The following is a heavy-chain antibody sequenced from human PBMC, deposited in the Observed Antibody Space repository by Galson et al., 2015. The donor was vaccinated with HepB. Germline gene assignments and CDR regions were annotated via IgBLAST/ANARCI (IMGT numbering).Heavy chain of an antibody. CDR3: AREGLRGYYDSTGYFPVDY. J-gene: IGHJ4*02. Sequence: SVKVSCKASGYFFTHFGINWVRQAPGQGLEWMGWISADNGNTKYAQKFQGRVTMTTDTSTSTAYVEVRSLRSDDTAVYYCAREGLRGYYDSTGYFPVDYGGQGSLVTVSS. CDR2: ISADNGNT. V-gene: IGHV1-18*01. D-gene: IGHD3-22*01. CDR1: GYFFTHFG.